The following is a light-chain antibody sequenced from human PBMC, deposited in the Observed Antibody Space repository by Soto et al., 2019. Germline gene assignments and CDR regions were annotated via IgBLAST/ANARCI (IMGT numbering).Light chain of an antibody. V-gene: IGLV2-23*02. J-gene: IGLJ3*02. CDR3: CSYAGSSTWV. CDR1: SSDVGTYKF. Sequence: ALTQPASVSGSPGQSITMSCTGASSDVGTYKFVSWYRQHPGKAPKLVIYEVTKRPSGISDRFSGSKSGNTASLTISGLQAEDEADYYCCSYAGSSTWVFGGGTKLTVL. CDR2: EVT.